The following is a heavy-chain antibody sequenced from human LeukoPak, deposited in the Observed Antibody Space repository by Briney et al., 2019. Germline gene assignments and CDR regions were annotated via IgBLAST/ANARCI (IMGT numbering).Heavy chain of an antibody. CDR3: ARDRDGGFALDI. J-gene: IGHJ3*02. CDR1: GFSFSNYV. CDR2: IMPNGETR. V-gene: IGHV3-64*01. Sequence: HPGGSLRLSCAASGFSFSNYVMHWVRQAPGKGLEYVSAIMPNGETRGYANSMKGRFTISRDNSKNTLYLQMGSLRAEDMAIYYCARDRDGGFALDIWGQGTLVTVSS. D-gene: IGHD2-15*01.